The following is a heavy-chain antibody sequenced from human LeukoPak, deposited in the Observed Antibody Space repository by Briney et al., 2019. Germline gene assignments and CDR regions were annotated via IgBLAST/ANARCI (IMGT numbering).Heavy chain of an antibody. CDR2: ISYDGSNK. V-gene: IGHV3-30-3*01. CDR3: ARDHHDTDSLPDY. J-gene: IGHJ4*02. Sequence: GRSLRLSCAASGFTFSSYAMHWVRQAPGKGLEWVAVISYDGSNKYYADSVKGRFTISRDNSKNTLYLQMNSLRAEDTAVYYCARDHHDTDSLPDYWGQGTLATVSS. CDR1: GFTFSSYA. D-gene: IGHD3-9*01.